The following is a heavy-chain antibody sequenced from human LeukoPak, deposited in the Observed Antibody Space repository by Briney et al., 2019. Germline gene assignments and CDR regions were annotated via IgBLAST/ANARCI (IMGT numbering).Heavy chain of an antibody. J-gene: IGHJ4*02. D-gene: IGHD2-15*01. Sequence: GGSLRLSCSAAGFTFSSYALNWVRQAPGKGLEYVSAILSNGGSTYYADSVKGRFTISRDNSKNTLYLQMSSLRTDDTAVYYFGRDLQGQVVQTYWGQGTLVTVSS. CDR1: GFTFSSYA. CDR3: GRDLQGQVVQTY. V-gene: IGHV3-64D*06. CDR2: ILSNGGST.